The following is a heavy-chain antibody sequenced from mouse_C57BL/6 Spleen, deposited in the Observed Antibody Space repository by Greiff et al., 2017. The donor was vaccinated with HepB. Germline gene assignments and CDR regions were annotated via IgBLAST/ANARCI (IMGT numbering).Heavy chain of an antibody. J-gene: IGHJ4*01. CDR1: GYTFTSYW. CDR3: ARTRITTVVATGDYAMDY. D-gene: IGHD1-1*01. V-gene: IGHV1-7*01. CDR2: INPSSGYT. Sequence: QVQLKESGAELAKPGASVKLSCKASGYTFTSYWMHWVKQRPGQGLEWIGYINPSSGYTKYNQKFKDKATLTADKSSSTAYMQLSSLTYEDSAVYYCARTRITTVVATGDYAMDYWGQGTSVTVSS.